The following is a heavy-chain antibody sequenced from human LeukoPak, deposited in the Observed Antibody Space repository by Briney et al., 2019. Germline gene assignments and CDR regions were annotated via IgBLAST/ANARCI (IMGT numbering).Heavy chain of an antibody. D-gene: IGHD3-10*01. J-gene: IGHJ4*02. Sequence: SETLSLTCTVSGVSISSSTHYWGWIRQPPGKGLEWIGTIYYSRSTYYNPSLKSRATISVDTSKNQFSLNLRTVTAADTAVCYCVRQTYGSGSYYNRYCWGQGTLVTVSS. CDR1: GVSISSSTHY. V-gene: IGHV4-39*01. CDR3: VRQTYGSGSYYNRYC. CDR2: IYYSRST.